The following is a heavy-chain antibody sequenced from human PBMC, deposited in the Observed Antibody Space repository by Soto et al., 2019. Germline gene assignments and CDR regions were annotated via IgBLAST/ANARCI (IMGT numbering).Heavy chain of an antibody. Sequence: SETLSLTCTVSGGSISSYYWSWIRQPPGKGLEWIGYIYYSGSTNYNPSLKSRVTISVDTSKNQFSLKLSSVTAADTAVYYCARLTGDRDAFDIWGQGTMVTVSS. D-gene: IGHD7-27*01. V-gene: IGHV4-59*01. CDR3: ARLTGDRDAFDI. CDR1: GGSISSYY. CDR2: IYYSGST. J-gene: IGHJ3*02.